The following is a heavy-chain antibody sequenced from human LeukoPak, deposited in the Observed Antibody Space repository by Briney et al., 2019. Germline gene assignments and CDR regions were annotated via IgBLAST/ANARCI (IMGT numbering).Heavy chain of an antibody. J-gene: IGHJ5*02. CDR2: IYYSGST. D-gene: IGHD6-13*01. Sequence: SSETLSLTCTVSGGSISSYDWSWIRQPPGKGLEWIGYIYYSGSTNYNPSLKSRVTISVDTSKNQFSLKLSSVTAADTAVYYCARGQADIAAAEFWFDPWGQGTLVTVSS. CDR3: ARGQADIAAAEFWFDP. V-gene: IGHV4-59*01. CDR1: GGSISSYD.